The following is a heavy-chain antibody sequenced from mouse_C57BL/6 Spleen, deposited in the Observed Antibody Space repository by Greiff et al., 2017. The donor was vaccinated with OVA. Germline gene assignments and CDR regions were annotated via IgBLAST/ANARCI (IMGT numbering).Heavy chain of an antibody. Sequence: EVHLVESGGGLVKPGGSLKLSCAASGFTFSSYAMSWVRQTPEQRLEWVATISDGGSYTYYPDNVKGRFTISRDNAKNNLYLQMSHLKSEDTAMYYCARDYYGSYAMDDWGQGTSVTVSS. CDR1: GFTFSSYA. V-gene: IGHV5-4*01. D-gene: IGHD1-1*01. CDR2: ISDGGSYT. J-gene: IGHJ4*01. CDR3: ARDYYGSYAMDD.